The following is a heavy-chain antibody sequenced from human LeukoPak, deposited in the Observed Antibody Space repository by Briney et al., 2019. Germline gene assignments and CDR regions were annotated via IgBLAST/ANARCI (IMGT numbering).Heavy chain of an antibody. CDR1: GGSISSGGYY. Sequence: SETPSLTCTVSGGSISSGGYYWSWIRQHPGKGLEWIGYIYYSGSTYYNPSLKSRVTISVDTSKNQFSLKLSSVTAADTAVYYCARVPRGGYYYFDYWGQGTLVTVSS. CDR2: IYYSGST. D-gene: IGHD3-22*01. V-gene: IGHV4-31*03. J-gene: IGHJ4*02. CDR3: ARVPRGGYYYFDY.